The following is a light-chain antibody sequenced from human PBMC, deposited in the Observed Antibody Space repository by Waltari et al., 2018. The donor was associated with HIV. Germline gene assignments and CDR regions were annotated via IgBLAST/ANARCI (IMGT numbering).Light chain of an antibody. V-gene: IGLV1-40*02. CDR3: QSFDNSLNGYV. J-gene: IGLJ1*01. CDR2: GNS. CDR1: SANTGANLD. Sequence: QSVLTQPPSLSGAPGQRVTISCTGSSANTGANLDVHRYQVLPGTAPKLLIFGNSNRPPGVPDRFSGSKSGTSASLAITGLQPEDEAEYFCQSFDNSLNGYVFGTGTTVIVL.